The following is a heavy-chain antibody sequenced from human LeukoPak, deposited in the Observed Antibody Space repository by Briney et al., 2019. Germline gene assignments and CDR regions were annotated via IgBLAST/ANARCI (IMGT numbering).Heavy chain of an antibody. D-gene: IGHD3-10*01. CDR1: GGSVSSGSYY. CDR3: ARDRQFPYYYGSGSYNYNWFDP. V-gene: IGHV4-61*01. J-gene: IGHJ5*02. Sequence: SETLSLTCTVSGGSVSSGSYYWSWIRQPPGKGLEWIGYIYYSGSTNYNPSLKSRVTISLDTSKNKFSLKLSSVTAADTAVYYCARDRQFPYYYGSGSYNYNWFDPWGQGTLVTVSS. CDR2: IYYSGST.